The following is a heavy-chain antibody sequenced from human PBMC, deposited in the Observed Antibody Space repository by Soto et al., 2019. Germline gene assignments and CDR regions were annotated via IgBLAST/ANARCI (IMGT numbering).Heavy chain of an antibody. CDR1: GFTVSSNY. Sequence: GGSLRLSCAAPGFTVSSNYMSWVRQAPGKGLEWVSVIYSGGSTYYADSVKGRFTISRDNSKTTLYLQMNSLRAEDTAVYYCARPPQEAAVPYYFDFWSQGTLVTVSS. CDR2: IYSGGST. J-gene: IGHJ4*02. CDR3: ARPPQEAAVPYYFDF. V-gene: IGHV3-66*04. D-gene: IGHD6-13*01.